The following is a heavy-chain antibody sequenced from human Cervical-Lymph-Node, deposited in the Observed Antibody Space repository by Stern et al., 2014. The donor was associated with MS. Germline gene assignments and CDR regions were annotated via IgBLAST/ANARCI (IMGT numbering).Heavy chain of an antibody. Sequence: TYYSDSVRGRFIISRDNSKNTLSLQMNSLRVDDTAVYYCVRDWSSNAYKSEDYWGQGTLVTVSS. D-gene: IGHD4-11*01. V-gene: IGHV3-33*01. CDR2: T. CDR3: VRDWSSNAYKSEDY. J-gene: IGHJ4*02.